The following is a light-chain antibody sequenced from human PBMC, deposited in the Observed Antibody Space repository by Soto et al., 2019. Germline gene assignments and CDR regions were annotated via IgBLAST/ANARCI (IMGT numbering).Light chain of an antibody. CDR1: LIISSNY. CDR3: QQYGSSPRT. V-gene: IGKV3-20*01. J-gene: IGKJ1*01. Sequence: EIVLTQSPGTLSLSPGERATLSCRASLIISSNYVAWYQQKPGQAPRLLIYGASVRATDIPDRFSGSGSGTDFTLTISGLEPEDFAVYYCQQYGSSPRTFGQGTKVDIK. CDR2: GAS.